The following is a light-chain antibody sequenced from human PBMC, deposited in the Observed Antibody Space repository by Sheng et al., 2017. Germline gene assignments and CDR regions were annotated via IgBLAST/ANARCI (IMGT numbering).Light chain of an antibody. CDR2: DSS. CDR3: QQRRNWPRLS. J-gene: IGKJ5*01. CDR1: QSVSSSY. V-gene: IGKV3D-20*02. Sequence: EIVLTQSPGTLSVSPGERATLSCRASQSVSSSYLAWYQQKPGQAPRLLIYDSSSRATGVPERFSGSGSETDYTLTISSLEPEDFAVYYCQQRRNWPRLSFGQGTRLEIK.